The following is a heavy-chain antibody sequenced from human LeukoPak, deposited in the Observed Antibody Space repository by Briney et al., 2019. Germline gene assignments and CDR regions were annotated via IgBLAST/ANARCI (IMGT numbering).Heavy chain of an antibody. J-gene: IGHJ5*02. Sequence: SETLSLTCTVSGGSISSYYWSWIRQPPGKGLEWIGYIYYSGSTNYNPSLKSRVTISADTSKHQFSLKLTSVTAADTAVYYCARVSSSSWYFGWFDPWGQGTLVTVSS. CDR1: GGSISSYY. V-gene: IGHV4-59*01. CDR3: ARVSSSSWYFGWFDP. CDR2: IYYSGST. D-gene: IGHD6-13*01.